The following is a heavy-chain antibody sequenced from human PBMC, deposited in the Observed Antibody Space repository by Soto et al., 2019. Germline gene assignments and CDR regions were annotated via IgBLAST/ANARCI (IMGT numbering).Heavy chain of an antibody. CDR3: ARGNLSVYFDS. Sequence: QIQLVESGGAVVQPGKSLRLSCAASGFNFGFFGMHWVRQAPGKGLEWVAFISGDGINTQYADSVRGRFTLSSDYSRNTMYLQMDSRSDEDTVLYYCARGNLSVYFDSWGLGTLVTVSS. J-gene: IGHJ4*02. CDR1: GFNFGFFG. CDR2: ISGDGINT. V-gene: IGHV3-30*03.